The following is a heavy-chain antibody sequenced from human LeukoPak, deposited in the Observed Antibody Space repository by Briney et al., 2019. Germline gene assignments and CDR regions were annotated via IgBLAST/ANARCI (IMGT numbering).Heavy chain of an antibody. V-gene: IGHV3-23*01. J-gene: IGHJ4*02. CDR2: VSGRDDST. Sequence: PGGSLRLSCAASGSTFSNYAMYWVRQAPGKGLEWVSAVSGRDDSTYYADSVKGRFTISRGTSKNTLYLQMNSLRAEDTAVYYCAKWGDYDILTGYYDPDYWGQGTLVTVSS. D-gene: IGHD3-9*01. CDR1: GSTFSNYA. CDR3: AKWGDYDILTGYYDPDY.